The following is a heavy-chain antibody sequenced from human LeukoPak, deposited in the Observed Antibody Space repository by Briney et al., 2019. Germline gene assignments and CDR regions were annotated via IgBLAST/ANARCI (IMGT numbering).Heavy chain of an antibody. CDR1: GFTFSSYA. D-gene: IGHD6-13*01. CDR2: ISYDGSNK. Sequence: GRSLRLSCAASGFTFSSYAMHWVRQAPGKGLEWVAVISYDGSNKYYADSVKGRFTISRDNSKNSLYLQMDSLRADDTAVYYCARQATAGTFDPWGQGTLVTVSS. J-gene: IGHJ5*02. V-gene: IGHV3-30-3*01. CDR3: ARQATAGTFDP.